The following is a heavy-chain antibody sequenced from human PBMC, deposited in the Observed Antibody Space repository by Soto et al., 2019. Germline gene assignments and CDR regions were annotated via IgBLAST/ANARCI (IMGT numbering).Heavy chain of an antibody. Sequence: SGPTLVNPTQTLTLTCTFSGFSLSTSGMCVSWIRQPPGKALEWLALIDWDDDKYYSTSLKTRLTISKDTSKNQVVLTMTNMDPVDTATYYCARIPLGYSSGWYTGRRYYYGMDVWGQGTTVTVSS. D-gene: IGHD6-19*01. CDR1: GFSLSTSGMC. V-gene: IGHV2-70*01. J-gene: IGHJ6*02. CDR3: ARIPLGYSSGWYTGRRYYYGMDV. CDR2: IDWDDDK.